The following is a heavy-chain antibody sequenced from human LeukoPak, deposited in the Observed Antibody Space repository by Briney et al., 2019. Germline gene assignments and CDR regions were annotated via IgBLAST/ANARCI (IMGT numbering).Heavy chain of an antibody. CDR1: GGSFSGYY. CDR2: INHSGST. V-gene: IGHV4-34*01. CDR3: ARDYRYQLLFHVFDI. D-gene: IGHD2-2*01. J-gene: IGHJ3*02. Sequence: SETLSLTCAVYGGSFSGYYWSWIRQPPGKGLEWIGEINHSGSTNYNPSLKSRVTISVDTSKNQFSLKLSSVTAADTAVYYCARDYRYQLLFHVFDIWGQGTMVTVSS.